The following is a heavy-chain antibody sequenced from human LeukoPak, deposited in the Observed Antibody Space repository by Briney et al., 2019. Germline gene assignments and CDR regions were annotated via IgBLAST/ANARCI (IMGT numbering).Heavy chain of an antibody. D-gene: IGHD5-18*01. J-gene: IGHJ3*02. CDR2: INPNSGGT. Sequence: EASVKVSCKASGYIFTGYYMHWVRQAPGQGLEWMGWINPNSGGTNYAQKFQGRVTMTRDTSISTAYMGLSRLRSDDTAVYYCANSYGDDAFDIWGQGTMVTVSS. CDR1: GYIFTGYY. CDR3: ANSYGDDAFDI. V-gene: IGHV1-2*02.